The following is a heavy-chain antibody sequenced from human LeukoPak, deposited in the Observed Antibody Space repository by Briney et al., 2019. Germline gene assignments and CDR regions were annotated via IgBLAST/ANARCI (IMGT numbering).Heavy chain of an antibody. CDR3: ARDDYSSGYYLDY. CDR2: INPNSGGT. V-gene: IGHV1-2*06. D-gene: IGHD3-22*01. J-gene: IGHJ4*02. CDR1: GYTFTGYY. Sequence: GASVTVSCKASGYTFTGYYMHWVRQAPGPGLEWMGRINPNSGGTNYAQKFQGRVTMTRDTSIITAYMELSRQRSDDTAVYYCARDDYSSGYYLDYWGQGTLVTVSS.